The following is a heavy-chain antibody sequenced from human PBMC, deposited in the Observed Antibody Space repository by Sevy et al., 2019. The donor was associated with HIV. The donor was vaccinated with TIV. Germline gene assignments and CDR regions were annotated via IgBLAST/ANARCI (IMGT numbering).Heavy chain of an antibody. CDR1: GFTFNRYS. D-gene: IGHD1-1*01. V-gene: IGHV3-30-3*01. CDR2: ISFDATNK. Sequence: GVSLRLSCAASGFTFNRYSMHWVRQAPGKGLEWVATISFDATNKHYPDSVKGRSTISRDNFQNSLFLQMDSLRPEDTAVYYCALERLSSDVAEYFQNWGQGTLVTVSS. J-gene: IGHJ1*01. CDR3: ALERLSSDVAEYFQN.